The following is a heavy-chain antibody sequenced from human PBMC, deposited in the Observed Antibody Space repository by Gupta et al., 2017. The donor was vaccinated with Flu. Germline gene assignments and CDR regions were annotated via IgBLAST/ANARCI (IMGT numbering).Heavy chain of an antibody. CDR2: ISSRGDAI. CDR3: ASLGDPVPYLDY. J-gene: IGHJ4*02. Sequence: EVQLVESGGGVVQPGGSLRLSCVASGFPFNTYEMNWVRQAPGKGVEWLSYISSRGDAIYYADSVKGRFTISRDNADNSLYLQMNSLRIEDTAVYYCASLGDPVPYLDYWGQGTLVTVSS. CDR1: GFPFNTYE. D-gene: IGHD3-10*01. V-gene: IGHV3-48*03.